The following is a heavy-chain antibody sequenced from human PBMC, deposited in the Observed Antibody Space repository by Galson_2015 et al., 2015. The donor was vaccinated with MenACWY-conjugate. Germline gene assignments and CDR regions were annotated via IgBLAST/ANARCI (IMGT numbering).Heavy chain of an antibody. V-gene: IGHV3-53*01. CDR3: ASSEYGDLHRGAFDL. J-gene: IGHJ3*01. CDR1: GLSVNYNY. D-gene: IGHD4-17*01. CDR2: MFRDGMS. Sequence: SLRLSCAASGLSVNYNYMSWVRQAPGKGLKWVSSMFRDGMSYYADSVRGRVTISRDNFQNMLYLQMNSLRVEDTAVYFCASSEYGDLHRGAFDLWGRGTLVTVSS.